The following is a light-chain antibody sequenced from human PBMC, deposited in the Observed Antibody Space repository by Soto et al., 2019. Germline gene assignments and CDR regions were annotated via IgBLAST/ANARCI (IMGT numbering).Light chain of an antibody. J-gene: IGKJ1*01. CDR1: QSISSW. CDR3: QHYNSYSEA. V-gene: IGKV1-5*03. CDR2: KAS. Sequence: DIQMTQSPSTLSASIGDRVTITCRASQSISSWLAWYQQKPGKAPKLLIYKASTLQSGVPSRFRGSGSGTECTLTISSLQPDDFATYYCQHYNSYSEAFGQGTKVEFK.